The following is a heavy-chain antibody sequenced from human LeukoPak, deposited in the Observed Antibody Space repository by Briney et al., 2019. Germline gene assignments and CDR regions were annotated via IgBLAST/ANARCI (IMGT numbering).Heavy chain of an antibody. Sequence: SETLSLTCTVSGGSISSSSYYWGWIRQPPGKGLEWIGSIYYSGSTYYNPSLKSRVTISVGTSKNQFSPKLSSVTAADTAVYYCARADYDFWSGYFSPPDVWGKGTTVTVSS. J-gene: IGHJ6*04. D-gene: IGHD3-3*01. CDR1: GGSISSSSYY. CDR2: IYYSGST. V-gene: IGHV4-39*01. CDR3: ARADYDFWSGYFSPPDV.